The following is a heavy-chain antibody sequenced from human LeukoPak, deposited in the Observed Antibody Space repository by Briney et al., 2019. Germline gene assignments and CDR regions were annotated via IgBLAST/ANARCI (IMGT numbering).Heavy chain of an antibody. CDR3: ARGPNSNWSGLDF. D-gene: IGHD6-6*01. J-gene: IGHJ4*02. CDR1: GFSFSGHW. Sequence: GGSLRLSCTASGFSFSGHWMHWARQLPGKGLVWVSRIRPTGSTTSYADSVKGRFTVSRDNAKNTLYLQVDNLRAEDTAVYYCARGPNSNWSGLDFWGQGTLLTVSS. CDR2: IRPTGSTT. V-gene: IGHV3-74*01.